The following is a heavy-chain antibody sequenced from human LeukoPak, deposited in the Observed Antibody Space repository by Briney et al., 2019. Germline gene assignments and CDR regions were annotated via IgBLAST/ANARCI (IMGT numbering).Heavy chain of an antibody. Sequence: GGSLRLSCAASGFTFSSYNMNWVRQAPGQGLEWVSSISSSSSFIYYADSVKGRFTISRDNAKNSVFLQMDSLRADDTAVYYCARRENRWSYYYFDSWGQGSLVTVSS. CDR2: ISSSSSFI. V-gene: IGHV3-21*01. J-gene: IGHJ4*02. CDR1: GFTFSSYN. CDR3: ARRENRWSYYYFDS. D-gene: IGHD3-10*01.